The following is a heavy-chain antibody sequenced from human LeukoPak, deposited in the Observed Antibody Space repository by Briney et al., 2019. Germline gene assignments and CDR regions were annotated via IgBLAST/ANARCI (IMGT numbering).Heavy chain of an antibody. CDR3: AREVSFSRRGAFDY. CDR1: GFTFSSYA. J-gene: IGHJ4*02. CDR2: ISSNGGST. D-gene: IGHD4/OR15-4a*01. V-gene: IGHV3-64*01. Sequence: GRSLRLSCAASGFTFSSYAMHWVRQAPGKGLEYVSAISSNGGSTYYANSVKGRFTISRDNSKNTLYLQMGSLRAEDMAVYYCAREVSFSRRGAFDYWGQGTLVTVSS.